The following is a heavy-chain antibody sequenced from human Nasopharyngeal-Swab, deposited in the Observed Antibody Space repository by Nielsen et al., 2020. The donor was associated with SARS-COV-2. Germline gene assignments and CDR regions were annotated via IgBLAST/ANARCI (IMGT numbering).Heavy chain of an antibody. D-gene: IGHD3-10*01. Sequence: GGSLRLSCKGSGYSFTSYWIGWVRQMPGKGLEWMGIIYPGDSDTRYSPSFQGQVTISADKSISTAYLQWSSLKASDTAMYYCARHYYGSGGYIDYWGQGTLVTVSS. CDR3: ARHYYGSGGYIDY. CDR2: IYPGDSDT. V-gene: IGHV5-51*01. CDR1: GYSFTSYW. J-gene: IGHJ4*02.